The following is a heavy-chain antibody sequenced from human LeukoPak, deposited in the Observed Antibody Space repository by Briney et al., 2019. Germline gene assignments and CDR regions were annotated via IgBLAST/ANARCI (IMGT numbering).Heavy chain of an antibody. V-gene: IGHV1-69*13. D-gene: IGHD2-15*01. CDR1: GGTFSSYA. Sequence: GASVKVSCTASGGTFSSYAISWVRQAPGQGLEWMGGIIPIFGTANYAQKFQGRVTITADESTSTAYMELSSLRSEDTAVYYCANGYCSGGSCYFGFNYYYGMGVWGQGTTVTISS. CDR3: ANGYCSGGSCYFGFNYYYGMGV. J-gene: IGHJ6*02. CDR2: IIPIFGTA.